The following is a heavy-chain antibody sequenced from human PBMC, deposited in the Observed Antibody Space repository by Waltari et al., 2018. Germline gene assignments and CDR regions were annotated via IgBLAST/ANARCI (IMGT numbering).Heavy chain of an antibody. CDR2: ISYDGSNK. J-gene: IGHJ6*02. V-gene: IGHV3-30-3*01. D-gene: IGHD6-19*01. CDR3: ARTRWGSGWSYYYYYGMDV. Sequence: QVQLVASGGGVVQPGRSLRLSCAASGFTFSSYAMHWVRQAPGKGLEWVAVISYDGSNKYYADSVKGRFTISRDNSKNTLYLQMNSLRAEDTAVYYCARTRWGSGWSYYYYYGMDVWGQGTTVTVSS. CDR1: GFTFSSYA.